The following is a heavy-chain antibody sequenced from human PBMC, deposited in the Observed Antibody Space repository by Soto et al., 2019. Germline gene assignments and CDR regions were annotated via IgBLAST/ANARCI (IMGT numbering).Heavy chain of an antibody. CDR1: GFTFSSYW. CDR3: VRTSLVVAAATREDY. D-gene: IGHD2-15*01. CDR2: INSDGSST. V-gene: IGHV3-74*01. J-gene: IGHJ4*02. Sequence: EVQLVESGGGLVQPGGSLRLSCAASGFTFSSYWMHWVRQAPGKGLLLVSRINSDGSSTSYADSVKGRFTISRDNAKNTLYLQMNSLRAEYTAVYYCVRTSLVVAAATREDYWGQGTLVTVSS.